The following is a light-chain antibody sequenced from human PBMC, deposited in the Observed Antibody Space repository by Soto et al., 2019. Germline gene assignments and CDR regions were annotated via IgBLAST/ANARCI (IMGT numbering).Light chain of an antibody. CDR1: NSDVGAYDY. V-gene: IGLV2-14*01. CDR2: EVT. J-gene: IGLJ2*01. Sequence: QSALTQPASVSGSPGQSITVSCTGTNSDVGAYDYVSWYQQHPGKVPKLMIYEVTNRPSGVSDRFSGSKSGNTASLTISGLQAEDEADYYCCSYTSTNIVVFGGGTKLTVL. CDR3: CSYTSTNIVV.